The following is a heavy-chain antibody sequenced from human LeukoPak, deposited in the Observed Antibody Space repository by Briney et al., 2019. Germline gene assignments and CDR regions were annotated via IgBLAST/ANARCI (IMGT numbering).Heavy chain of an antibody. D-gene: IGHD2-2*01. V-gene: IGHV6-1*01. CDR1: GDSVSSSFAA. J-gene: IGHJ3*02. Sequence: SQTLSLTCAISGDSVSSSFAAWTWIRQSPSRGLEWLGRTYYMFKWYNNYAESLKSRITINPDTSKDQFSLHLNSVTPEDTAVYFCSRGRSLGYCSSTSCYVSDAFDIWGQGTMVTVSS. CDR2: TYYMFKWYN. CDR3: SRGRSLGYCSSTSCYVSDAFDI.